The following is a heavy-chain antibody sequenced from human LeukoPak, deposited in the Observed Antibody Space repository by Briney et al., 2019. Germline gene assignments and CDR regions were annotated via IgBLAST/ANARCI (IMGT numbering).Heavy chain of an antibody. Sequence: SETLSLTCTVSGGSISSYYWSWIRQPPGKGLEWIGYIYYSGSTNYNPSLKSRVTISVDTSKNQFSLKLSSVTAADTAVYYCARASGYSYGYAYYYMDVWGKGTTVTVSS. J-gene: IGHJ6*03. CDR2: IYYSGST. D-gene: IGHD5-18*01. V-gene: IGHV4-59*08. CDR1: GGSISSYY. CDR3: ARASGYSYGYAYYYMDV.